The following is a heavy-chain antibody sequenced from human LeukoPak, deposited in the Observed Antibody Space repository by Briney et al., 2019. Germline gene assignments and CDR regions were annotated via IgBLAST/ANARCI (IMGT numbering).Heavy chain of an antibody. J-gene: IGHJ4*02. CDR3: ARSMVTIPIPGGY. Sequence: GGSLRLSCAASGFTFSSYSMNWVRQAPGKGLEWVSSISSSSSYIYYADSVKGRFTISRDNAKNSLDLQMNSLRAEDTAVYYCARSMVTIPIPGGYWGQGTLVTVSS. D-gene: IGHD5-24*01. V-gene: IGHV3-21*01. CDR1: GFTFSSYS. CDR2: ISSSSSYI.